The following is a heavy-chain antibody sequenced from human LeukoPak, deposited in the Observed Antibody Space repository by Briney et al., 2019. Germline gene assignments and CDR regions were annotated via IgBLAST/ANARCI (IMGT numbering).Heavy chain of an antibody. D-gene: IGHD5-18*01. Sequence: GGSLRLSCAASGFTFATYWMHWVRQAPGKGLVWVSHINSDGSITSYADSVKGRFTISRDNAKNTLYLQMNSLRAEDTAVYYCARDAVDTANAVWGQGTTVTVSS. CDR1: GFTFATYW. CDR2: INSDGSIT. V-gene: IGHV3-74*01. J-gene: IGHJ6*02. CDR3: ARDAVDTANAV.